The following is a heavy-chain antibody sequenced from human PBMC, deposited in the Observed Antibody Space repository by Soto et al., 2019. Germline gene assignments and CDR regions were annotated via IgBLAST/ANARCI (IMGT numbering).Heavy chain of an antibody. J-gene: IGHJ4*02. CDR2: ISSSSSYI. CDR3: ARELSGYSYGPFDY. CDR1: EFTFSTYG. Sequence: VQLMESGGGVVQPGRSLRLSCAASEFTFSTYGMHWVRQAPGKGLEWVSSISSSSSYIYYADSVKGRFTISRDNAKNSLYLQMNSLRAEDTAVYYCARELSGYSYGPFDYWGQGTLVTVSS. V-gene: IGHV3-21*02. D-gene: IGHD5-18*01.